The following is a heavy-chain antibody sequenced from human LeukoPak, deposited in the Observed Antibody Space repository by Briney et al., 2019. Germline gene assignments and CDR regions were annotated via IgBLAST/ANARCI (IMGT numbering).Heavy chain of an antibody. V-gene: IGHV1-46*01. CDR1: GYTFTGYY. J-gene: IGHJ4*02. CDR2: INPRGGTT. CDR3: ARDRTHYYDSSGYYSRWEY. D-gene: IGHD3-22*01. Sequence: ASVKVSCKASGYTFTGYYIHWVRQAPGQGLEWMGWINPRGGTTRYAQKFQGRVTMTRDTSTSTVYMELSSLRSEDTAMYYCARDRTHYYDSSGYYSRWEYWGQGTLVTVSS.